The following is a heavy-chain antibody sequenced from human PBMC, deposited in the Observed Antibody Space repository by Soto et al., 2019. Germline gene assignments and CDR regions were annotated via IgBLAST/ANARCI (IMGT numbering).Heavy chain of an antibody. CDR3: ARAPGPLGRWEGYVQY. V-gene: IGHV4-34*01. D-gene: IGHD1-26*01. CDR2: INHSGST. J-gene: IGHJ1*01. CDR1: GGSFSDYY. Sequence: QVQLQQWGAGLLKPSETLSLTCAVYGGSFSDYYWSWIRQPPGKGLQWIGEINHSGSTSYNPSLKSRVSISVDTPKNQVSLRLSAVTAADTAVYYCARAPGPLGRWEGYVQYWGQGTQVTVSS.